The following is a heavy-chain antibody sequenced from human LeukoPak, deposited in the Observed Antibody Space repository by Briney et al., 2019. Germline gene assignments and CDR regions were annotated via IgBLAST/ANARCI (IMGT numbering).Heavy chain of an antibody. V-gene: IGHV1-24*01. D-gene: IGHD1-26*01. CDR3: ATEMDLLLDS. CDR1: GYSLSELS. Sequence: GASVKVSCKVSGYSLSELSTHWVRQAPGQGLEWMGGFDPGDDETIYAQKFQGRVTMTEDTSTDTAYLELSSLRSEDTAEYFCATEMDLLLDSWGQGTPVTVSS. CDR2: FDPGDDET. J-gene: IGHJ5*01.